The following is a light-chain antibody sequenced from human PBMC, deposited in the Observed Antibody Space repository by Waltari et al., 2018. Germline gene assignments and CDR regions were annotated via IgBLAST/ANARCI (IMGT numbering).Light chain of an antibody. CDR2: DVT. J-gene: IGLJ3*02. Sequence: QSALTQPASVSGPPGQSITISCTGTSSDIGTYNFVSWYQQHPGKVPKLMIFDVTKRPSGVSDRFFGSKSANTASLTISGLQAEDEANYYCTSYTTSSTWVFGGGTRLTVL. V-gene: IGLV2-14*01. CDR3: TSYTTSSTWV. CDR1: SSDIGTYNF.